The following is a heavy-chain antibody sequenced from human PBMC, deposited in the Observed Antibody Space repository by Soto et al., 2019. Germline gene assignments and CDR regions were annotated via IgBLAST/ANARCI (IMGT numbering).Heavy chain of an antibody. CDR1: GGSISSGGYY. CDR2: IYYSGST. D-gene: IGHD4-17*01. J-gene: IGHJ4*02. Sequence: PSETLSLTCSVSGGSISSGGYYWSWIRQHPGKGLEWIGYIYYSGSTYHNPSLKSRVTISADTSKNQFSLKLSSVTAADTAVYYCARDYGHYAADYWGQGTLVTV. V-gene: IGHV4-31*03. CDR3: ARDYGHYAADY.